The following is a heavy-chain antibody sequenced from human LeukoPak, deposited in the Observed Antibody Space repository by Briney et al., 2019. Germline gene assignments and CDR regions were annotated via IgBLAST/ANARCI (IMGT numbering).Heavy chain of an antibody. CDR1: GFTFSSYS. Sequence: GGSLRLSCAASGFTFSSYSMNWVRQAPGKGLEWVSSISSSSSYIYYADSVKGRFTISRDNAKNSLYLQMNSLRAEDTAVYYCARANRYGDPVGYWGQGALVTVSS. CDR3: ARANRYGDPVGY. V-gene: IGHV3-21*01. J-gene: IGHJ4*02. CDR2: ISSSSSYI. D-gene: IGHD4-17*01.